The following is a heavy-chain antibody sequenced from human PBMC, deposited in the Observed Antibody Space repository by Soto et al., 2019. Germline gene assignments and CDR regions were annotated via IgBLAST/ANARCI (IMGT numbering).Heavy chain of an antibody. Sequence: QVQLVQSGDEVRKPGSSVKVSCKASGYIFVNYGIAWVRQAPGQGLEWMGWISPYSGNTHYASKVQGRLTMTTDTSTSTAYMELSSLRSEDTAVYYCATQGLPNYYYYGMDVWGQGTTVTVSS. D-gene: IGHD5-18*01. V-gene: IGHV1-18*01. CDR3: ATQGLPNYYYYGMDV. J-gene: IGHJ6*02. CDR2: ISPYSGNT. CDR1: GYIFVNYG.